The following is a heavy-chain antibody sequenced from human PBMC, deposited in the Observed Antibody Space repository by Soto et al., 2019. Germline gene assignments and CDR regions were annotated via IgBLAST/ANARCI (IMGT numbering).Heavy chain of an antibody. V-gene: IGHV4-34*01. CDR3: ARHHVRGRTIAGAAEF. CDR2: INHSGNT. Sequence: SETLSLTCAVYGKSLSGYYWSWIRQPPGKALEWIGEINHSGNTNYNPSLKSRVTISVDTSKNQLLLNLSSVTAADTAMYYSARHHVRGRTIAGAAEFWGQGTLVTVSS. CDR1: GKSLSGYY. D-gene: IGHD1-26*01. J-gene: IGHJ4*02.